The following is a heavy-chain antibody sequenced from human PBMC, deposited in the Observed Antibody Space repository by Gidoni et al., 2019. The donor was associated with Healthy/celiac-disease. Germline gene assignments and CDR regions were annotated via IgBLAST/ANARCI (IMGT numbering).Heavy chain of an antibody. CDR2: IRSKAYGGTT. J-gene: IGHJ6*02. CDR3: TRDSRLLWFGESMSYGMDV. V-gene: IGHV3-49*04. CDR1: GFTFGDYA. Sequence: EVQLVESGGGLVQPGRSLRLSCTASGFTFGDYAMSWVRQAPGKGLEWVGFIRSKAYGGTTEYAASVKGRFTISRDDSKSIAYLQMNSLKTEDTAVYYCTRDSRLLWFGESMSYGMDVWGQGTTVTVSS. D-gene: IGHD3-10*01.